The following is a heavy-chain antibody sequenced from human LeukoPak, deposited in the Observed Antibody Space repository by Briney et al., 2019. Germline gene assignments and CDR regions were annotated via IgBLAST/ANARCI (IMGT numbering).Heavy chain of an antibody. CDR2: INPNSGGT. CDR3: ARLPDYYGSGSSSFDY. CDR1: GYTFTGYC. J-gene: IGHJ4*02. V-gene: IGHV1-2*02. D-gene: IGHD3-10*01. Sequence: ASVKVSCKASGYTFTGYCMHWVRQAPGQGLEWMGWINPNSGGTNYAQKFQGRVTMTRDTSISTAYMELSRLRSDDTAVYYCARLPDYYGSGSSSFDYWGQGTLVTVSS.